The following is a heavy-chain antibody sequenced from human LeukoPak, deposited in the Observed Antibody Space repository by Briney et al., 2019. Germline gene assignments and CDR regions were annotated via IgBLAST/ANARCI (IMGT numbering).Heavy chain of an antibody. CDR1: GFPFSVYW. D-gene: IGHD2-2*01. CDR3: VGQLLRAV. CDR2: IKEDGSVQ. V-gene: IGHV3-7*01. J-gene: IGHJ6*04. Sequence: GGSLRLSCTASGFPFSVYWISWVRQAPGKGLEWVANIKEDGSVQDYADSVKGRFTISRDNAKNSVYLQMNSLRVDDTAVYYRVGQLLRAVWGKGTTVTVSS.